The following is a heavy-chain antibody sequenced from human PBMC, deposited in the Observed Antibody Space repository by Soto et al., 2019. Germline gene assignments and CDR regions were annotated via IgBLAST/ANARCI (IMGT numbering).Heavy chain of an antibody. V-gene: IGHV1-69*06. CDR1: GFTFNVFG. CDR3: AKVRDPHLDHYGLDV. Sequence: QVQLVQSGAEVKNPGSSVKVSCKTSGFTFNVFGIHWVRQAPGQGLEWMGGLIPIYDAPYYAQKFQGRITITADKSTATVHLELSSLTSEDTAVYFCAKVRDPHLDHYGLDVWGQGTKVTVS. J-gene: IGHJ6*02. CDR2: LIPIYDAP.